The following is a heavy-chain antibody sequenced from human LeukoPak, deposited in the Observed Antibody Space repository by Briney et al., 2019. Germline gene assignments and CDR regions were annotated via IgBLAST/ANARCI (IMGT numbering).Heavy chain of an antibody. CDR2: IGTAGDT. J-gene: IGHJ6*02. V-gene: IGHV3-13*01. Sequence: GESLRLSCAASGFTFSSYDMHWVRQATGKGLEWVSAIGTAGDTYYPGSVKGRFTISRENAKNSLYLQMNSLRAGDAAVYYCARVQLYYDFWGMDVWGQGTTVTVSS. D-gene: IGHD3-3*01. CDR3: ARVQLYYDFWGMDV. CDR1: GFTFSSYD.